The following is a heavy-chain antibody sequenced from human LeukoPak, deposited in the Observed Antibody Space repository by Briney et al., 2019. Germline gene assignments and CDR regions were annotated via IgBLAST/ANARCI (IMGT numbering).Heavy chain of an antibody. Sequence: PGGSLRLSCAASGFTFSSYAMHWVRQAPGKGLEWVAVISYDGSNKYYADSVKGRFTISRDNSKNTLYLQMNSLRAEDTAVYYCAKVVALRDYFDYWGQGTLVTVAS. J-gene: IGHJ4*02. CDR3: AKVVALRDYFDY. CDR2: ISYDGSNK. V-gene: IGHV3-30-3*01. CDR1: GFTFSSYA. D-gene: IGHD5-12*01.